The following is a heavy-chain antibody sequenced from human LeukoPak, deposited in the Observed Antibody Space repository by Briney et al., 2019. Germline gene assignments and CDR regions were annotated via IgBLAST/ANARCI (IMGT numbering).Heavy chain of an antibody. CDR1: GGPINNYY. D-gene: IGHD3-9*01. Sequence: ASETLSLTCTVSGGPINNYYWSWVRQPAGEGLEWIGRIDSTGSTKYNPSLKSRVTISVDTSKNQFSLKLSSVTAADTAVYYCARSPLLRYLKNYYYYGMDVWGQGTTVTVSS. V-gene: IGHV4-4*07. J-gene: IGHJ6*02. CDR2: IDSTGST. CDR3: ARSPLLRYLKNYYYYGMDV.